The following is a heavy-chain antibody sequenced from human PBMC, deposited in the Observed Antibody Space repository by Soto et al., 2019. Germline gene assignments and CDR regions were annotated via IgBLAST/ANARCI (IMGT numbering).Heavy chain of an antibody. J-gene: IGHJ5*02. D-gene: IGHD2-2*01. CDR2: IYPGDSDT. Sequence: PGESLKISCKGSGYSFTIYCIGWVLQMPWKGLEWMGIIYPGDSDTRYSPSFQGQVTISADKSISTAYLQWSSLKASDTAMYYCARHGGGYCSSTSCYSWWRVPSWFDPWGQGTLVTVSS. CDR3: ARHGGGYCSSTSCYSWWRVPSWFDP. CDR1: GYSFTIYC. V-gene: IGHV5-51*01.